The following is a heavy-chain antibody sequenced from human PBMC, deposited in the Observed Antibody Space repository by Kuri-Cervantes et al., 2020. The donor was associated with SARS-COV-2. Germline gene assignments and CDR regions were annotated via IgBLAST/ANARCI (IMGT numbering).Heavy chain of an antibody. CDR3: ARTEEAFDI. Sequence: SETLSLTCAVSGYSISSGYYWGWIRQPPGKGLEWIGSIYHSGSTYYNPSLKSRVTIPVDTSKNQFSLKLSSVTAADTAVYYCARTEEAFDIWGQGTMVTVSS. CDR2: IYHSGST. CDR1: GYSISSGYY. V-gene: IGHV4-38-2*01. J-gene: IGHJ3*02. D-gene: IGHD1-14*01.